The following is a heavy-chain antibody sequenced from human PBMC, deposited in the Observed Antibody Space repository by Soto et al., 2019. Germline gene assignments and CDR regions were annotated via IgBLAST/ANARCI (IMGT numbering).Heavy chain of an antibody. V-gene: IGHV1-18*01. CDR3: ARRMVRGVSRGYFDY. D-gene: IGHD3-10*01. Sequence: ASVKVSCKASGYTFTSYGISWVRQAPGQGLEWMGWISAYNGNTNYAQKLQGRVTMTTDTSTSTAYMELRSLRSDDTAVYYCARRMVRGVSRGYFDYWGQGTLVTVSS. CDR1: GYTFTSYG. J-gene: IGHJ4*02. CDR2: ISAYNGNT.